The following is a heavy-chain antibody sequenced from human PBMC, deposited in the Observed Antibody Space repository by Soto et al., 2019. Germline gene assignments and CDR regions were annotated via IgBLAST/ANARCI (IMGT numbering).Heavy chain of an antibody. Sequence: QITLKESGPTLVKPTQTRTLTCTFSGFSLSTSGVGVGWIRQPPGKALEWLALIFCDDDKRYSPSLKSRLTTTKDTPKNQVGLTITNMDPVDTATYYSAHVYGGYDDFDSWGQGTLVTVSS. CDR3: AHVYGGYDDFDS. J-gene: IGHJ4*02. CDR1: GFSLSTSGVG. D-gene: IGHD5-12*01. V-gene: IGHV2-5*02. CDR2: IFCDDDK.